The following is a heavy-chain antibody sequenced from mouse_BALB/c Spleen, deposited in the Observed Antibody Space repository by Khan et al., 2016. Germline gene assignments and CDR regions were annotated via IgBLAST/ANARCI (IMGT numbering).Heavy chain of an antibody. Sequence: EVQLQESGPGLMKPSQSLSLTCTVTGYSITSDYAWNWIRQFPGNKLEWMGYIIYSVSTTYTPSLKSRISITRDTSKNQFFLQLNSVTIEDTATYYCASDGPNYAMDYWGQGTSVTVSS. V-gene: IGHV3-2*02. CDR1: GYSITSDYA. CDR2: IIYSVST. D-gene: IGHD2-3*01. J-gene: IGHJ4*01. CDR3: ASDGPNYAMDY.